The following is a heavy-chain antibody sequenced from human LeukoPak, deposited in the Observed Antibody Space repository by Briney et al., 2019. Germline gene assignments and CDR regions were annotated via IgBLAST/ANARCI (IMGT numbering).Heavy chain of an antibody. J-gene: IGHJ4*02. V-gene: IGHV1-2*02. D-gene: IGHD5-18*01. CDR1: GYPFTDYY. CDR3: ASGYRFRN. Sequence: ASVKVSCKASGYPFTDYYMHWVRQAPGQGLEWMGWINANRGGTDYAQKFQGRVTMTRDTSISTAYMELSRLRYDDTAVYYCASGYRFRNWGQGTLVTVSS. CDR2: INANRGGT.